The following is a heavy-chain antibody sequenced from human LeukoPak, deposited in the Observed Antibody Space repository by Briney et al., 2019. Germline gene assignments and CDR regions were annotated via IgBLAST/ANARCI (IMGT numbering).Heavy chain of an antibody. V-gene: IGHV1-8*01. Sequence: ASVKVSCKTSGYTFMSYDINWVRQAPGQGLERMGWMNPNSLNTGYGQKFQGGVTMTRNTSISTAYMELSSLRSEDTAVYYCARALSWTTESYYYMDVWGKGATVTVSS. J-gene: IGHJ6*03. CDR2: MNPNSLNT. CDR3: ARALSWTTESYYYMDV. CDR1: GYTFMSYD. D-gene: IGHD3/OR15-3a*01.